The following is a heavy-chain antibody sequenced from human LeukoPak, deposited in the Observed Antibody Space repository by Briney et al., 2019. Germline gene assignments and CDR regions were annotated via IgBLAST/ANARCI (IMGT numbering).Heavy chain of an antibody. V-gene: IGHV3-30*04. D-gene: IGHD5-24*01. CDR2: ISYDGSNK. CDR1: GFTFNTYA. Sequence: GGSLRLSCAASGFTFNTYAMHWVRQAPGKGLEWVAVISYDGSNKFYADSVKGRFTISRDNSKNTLYLQMDSLRAEDTAVYYCARGDGYNSFDYWGQGTLVTVSS. CDR3: ARGDGYNSFDY. J-gene: IGHJ4*02.